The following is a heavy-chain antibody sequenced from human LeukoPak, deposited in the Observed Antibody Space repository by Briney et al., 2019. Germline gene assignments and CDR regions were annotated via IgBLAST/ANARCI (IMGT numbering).Heavy chain of an antibody. CDR2: IYYSGST. Sequence: SETLSLTCTVSGGSISSSSYYWGWIRQPPGKGLEWIGYIYYSGSTNYNPSLKSRVTVSVDSPKNQFALKLSSVTAADTAVYYCARDVSGYDSSDAFDIWGQGTMVTVSS. J-gene: IGHJ3*02. CDR3: ARDVSGYDSSDAFDI. V-gene: IGHV4-61*01. CDR1: GGSISSSSYY. D-gene: IGHD5-12*01.